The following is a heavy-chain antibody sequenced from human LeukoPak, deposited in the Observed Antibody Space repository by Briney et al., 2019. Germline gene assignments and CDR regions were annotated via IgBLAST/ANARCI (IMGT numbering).Heavy chain of an antibody. V-gene: IGHV1-69*02. D-gene: IGHD3-10*01. CDR1: GGTFSIYT. CDR3: ARSMVRAINWFDP. CDR2: IIPILGIA. Sequence: SVNVSCMSSGGTFSIYTISWVRQAPGQGLEWMGRIIPILGIANYAQKFQGRVTITADKSTSTAYMELSSLRSEDTAVYYCARSMVRAINWFDPWGQGTLVTVSS. J-gene: IGHJ5*02.